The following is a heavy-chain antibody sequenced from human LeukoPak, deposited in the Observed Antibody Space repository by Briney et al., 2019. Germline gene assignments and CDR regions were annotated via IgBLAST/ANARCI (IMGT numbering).Heavy chain of an antibody. CDR3: ARDDCGGGSCFSHFAY. CDR1: GDSFSTNSAA. D-gene: IGHD2-15*01. Sequence: SQTLSLTCAISGDSFSTNSAAWNWIRQSPSRGLEWLGRTYYRSKWYNDYAVSVKSRITINPDTSKNQFSLHLNSVTPGDTAVYYCARDDCGGGSCFSHFAYWGQGTLVTVSS. CDR2: TYYRSKWYN. V-gene: IGHV6-1*01. J-gene: IGHJ4*02.